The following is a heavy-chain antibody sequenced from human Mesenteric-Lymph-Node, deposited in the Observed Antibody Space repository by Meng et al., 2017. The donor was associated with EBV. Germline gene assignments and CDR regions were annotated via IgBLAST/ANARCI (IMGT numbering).Heavy chain of an antibody. V-gene: IGHV4-39*07. CDR3: VRDLHFEMGIRMVRGIIGY. J-gene: IGHJ4*02. CDR2: VYYSGSA. CDR1: GGSISVSYY. D-gene: IGHD3-10*01. Sequence: HRQRPGADPVLVPPSMALPSTCLLPGGSISVSYYGGWLRQPPGRGLEWIESVYYSGSAFYNPSLQSRVTTSVDTSKNQFSLKLSSVTAADTAVYYCVRDLHFEMGIRMVRGIIGYWGQGTLVTVSS.